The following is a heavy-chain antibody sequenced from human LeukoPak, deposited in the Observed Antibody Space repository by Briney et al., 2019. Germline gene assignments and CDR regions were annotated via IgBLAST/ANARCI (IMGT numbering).Heavy chain of an antibody. CDR3: ARAPTYYDILTGYYGGGWFDP. CDR2: IYHSGST. V-gene: IGHV4-30-2*01. CDR1: GGSISSGGYS. D-gene: IGHD3-9*01. J-gene: IGHJ5*02. Sequence: PSQTLSLTCAVSGGSISSGGYSWSWIRQPPGKGLEWIGYIYHSGSTYYNPSLKSRVTISVDRSKNQFSLKLSSVTAADTAVYYCARAPTYYDILTGYYGGGWFDPWGQGTLVTASS.